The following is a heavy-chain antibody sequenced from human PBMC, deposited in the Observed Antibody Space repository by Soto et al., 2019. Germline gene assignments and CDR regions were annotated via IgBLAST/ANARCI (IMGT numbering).Heavy chain of an antibody. D-gene: IGHD2-21*02. CDR2: ISNKSGKT. V-gene: IGHV1-18*01. Sequence: QAQMVQSGAEVKKPGAPVKVSCKASGYTFTDYGLTWVRQDPGQGLEWVGWISNKSGKTKYGQKFQGRVTLTTDTTPRTASIEMTTLRSDDTATYFCAKDRDWNLDYWGQGTLVIVSS. CDR1: GYTFTDYG. J-gene: IGHJ4*02. CDR3: AKDRDWNLDY.